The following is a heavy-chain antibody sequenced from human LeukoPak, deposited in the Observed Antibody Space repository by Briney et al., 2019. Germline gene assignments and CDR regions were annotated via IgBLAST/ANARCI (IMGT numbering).Heavy chain of an antibody. V-gene: IGHV3-23*01. CDR1: GFTFSSYA. Sequence: GGSLRLSCAASGFTFSSYAMSGVRQAPGKGLEWVSAISGSGGSTYYADSVKGRFTISRDNSKNTLYLQMNSLRAEDTAVYYCAKVQIFGVVTPYYFDYWGQGTLVTVSS. CDR3: AKVQIFGVVTPYYFDY. D-gene: IGHD3-3*01. CDR2: ISGSGGST. J-gene: IGHJ4*02.